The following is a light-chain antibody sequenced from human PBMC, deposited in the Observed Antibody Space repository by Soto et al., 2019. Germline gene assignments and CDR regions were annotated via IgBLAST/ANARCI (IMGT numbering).Light chain of an antibody. Sequence: SVLTQPASVSGPPGQSITISCTGTSSDVGGYNYVSWYQQHPGKAPKLMIYDVSNRPSGVSNRFSGSKSGNTASLTISGLQAEDEADYYCSSYTSSSPYVFGTGTKVTVL. J-gene: IGLJ1*01. CDR2: DVS. V-gene: IGLV2-14*01. CDR3: SSYTSSSPYV. CDR1: SSDVGGYNY.